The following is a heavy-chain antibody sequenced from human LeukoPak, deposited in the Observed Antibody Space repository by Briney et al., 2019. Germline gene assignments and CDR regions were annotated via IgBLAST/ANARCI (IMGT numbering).Heavy chain of an antibody. Sequence: PSETLSLTCTVSGGSISSGSYYWSWIRQPAGKGLEWIGRIYTSGSTDYNPSLKSRVTISVDTSKNHFSLKLSPVTAADTAVYYCARGKYSSGWYDYWGQGTLVTVSS. V-gene: IGHV4-61*02. J-gene: IGHJ4*02. D-gene: IGHD6-19*01. CDR2: IYTSGST. CDR3: ARGKYSSGWYDY. CDR1: GGSISSGSYY.